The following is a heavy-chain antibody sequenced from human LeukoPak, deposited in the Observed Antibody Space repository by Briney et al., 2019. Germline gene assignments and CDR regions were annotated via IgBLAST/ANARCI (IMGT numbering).Heavy chain of an antibody. CDR2: IYHTGST. CDR1: GYSISGGYY. V-gene: IGHV4-38-2*02. Sequence: PSETLSLTCTVSGYSISGGYYCGWIRQPPGKGLEWIGSIYHTGSTYYNPPLKSRVTISVDTSKNQFSLKLSSVTAADTAVYYCARVGDYSNYVLSYWGQGTLVTVSS. D-gene: IGHD4-11*01. CDR3: ARVGDYSNYVLSY. J-gene: IGHJ4*02.